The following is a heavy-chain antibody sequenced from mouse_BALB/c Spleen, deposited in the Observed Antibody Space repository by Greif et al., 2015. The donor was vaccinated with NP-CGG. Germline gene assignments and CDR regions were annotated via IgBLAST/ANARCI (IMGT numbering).Heavy chain of an antibody. CDR3: NAHRVGAY. J-gene: IGHJ3*01. D-gene: IGHD1-1*02. Sequence: VQLKQSGAELVRSGASVKLSCTASGFNIKDYYMHWVKQRPEQGLEWIGWIDPENGDTEYAPKFQGKATMAADASSNTASLQLSSLTSEDTAVYYCNAHRVGAYWGQGTLVTVSA. CDR2: IDPENGDT. V-gene: IGHV14-4*02. CDR1: GFNIKDYY.